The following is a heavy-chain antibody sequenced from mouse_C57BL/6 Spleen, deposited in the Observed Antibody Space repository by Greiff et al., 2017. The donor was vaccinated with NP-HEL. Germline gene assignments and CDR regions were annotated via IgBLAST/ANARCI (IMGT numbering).Heavy chain of an antibody. J-gene: IGHJ4*01. CDR3: AGSRTVVARDTMSY. CDR2: FDPSDSYT. V-gene: IGHV1-59*01. D-gene: IGHD1-1*01. CDR1: GYTFTSYC. Sequence: QVQLQQPGAELVRPGTSVKLSCKASGYTFTSYCMHWVKQRPGQGLEWIGVFDPSDSYTNYNQKFKGKATLTVDTSSITAYMQLGSLSSEESAVNNCAGSRTVVARDTMSYWGQGTSVTVSS.